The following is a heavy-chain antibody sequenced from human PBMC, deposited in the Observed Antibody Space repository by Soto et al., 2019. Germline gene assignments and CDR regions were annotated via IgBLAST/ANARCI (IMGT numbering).Heavy chain of an antibody. CDR1: GYTFTSYD. V-gene: IGHV1-8*01. J-gene: IGHJ3*02. CDR2: MSPNSGNT. D-gene: IGHD5-12*01. Sequence: ASVKVSFKASGYTFTSYDINWVRQATGQGLEWMGWMSPNSGNTGYAQKFQGRVTMTRNTSISTAYMELSSLRSGDTAVYYCAVGRGYSGYGYIWGQGTMVTVSS. CDR3: AVGRGYSGYGYI.